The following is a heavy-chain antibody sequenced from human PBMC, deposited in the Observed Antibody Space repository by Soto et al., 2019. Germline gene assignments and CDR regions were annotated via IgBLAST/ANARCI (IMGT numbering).Heavy chain of an antibody. Sequence: ASVKVSCKTSGYTFSNYGITWVRQAPGQPLEWLGWISLYSDGANYAQKFQGGVSMTTDTPTTTAYMELRSLRSDDTAVYYCARVVPGAEAWFGPWGQGTLVTVSS. CDR3: ARVVPGAEAWFGP. D-gene: IGHD2-2*01. CDR2: ISLYSDGA. CDR1: GYTFSNYG. V-gene: IGHV1-18*01. J-gene: IGHJ5*02.